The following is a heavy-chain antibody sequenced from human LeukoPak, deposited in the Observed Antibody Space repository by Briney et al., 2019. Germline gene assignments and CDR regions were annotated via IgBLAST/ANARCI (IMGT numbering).Heavy chain of an antibody. CDR2: ISSSGSTI. V-gene: IGHV3-11*04. D-gene: IGHD6-19*01. J-gene: IGHJ3*02. CDR3: ARVLFVGQWLVDLDAFDI. CDR1: GFTFSDYY. Sequence: GGSLRLSCAASGFTFSDYYMSWIRQAPGKGLEWVSYISSSGSTIYYADSVKGRFTISRDNAKNSLYLQMNSLRAEDTAVYYCARVLFVGQWLVDLDAFDIWGQGTVVTVSS.